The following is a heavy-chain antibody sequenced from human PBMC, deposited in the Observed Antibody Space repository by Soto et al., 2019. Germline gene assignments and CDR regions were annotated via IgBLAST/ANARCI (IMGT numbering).Heavy chain of an antibody. D-gene: IGHD3-22*01. CDR3: ARRSDYDSSGYYFDAFDI. V-gene: IGHV4-59*08. Sequence: RWIRQPPRKGWEWIGYIYYSGSTNYNPSLKSRVTISVDTSKNQFSLKLSSVTAADTAVYYCARRSDYDSSGYYFDAFDIWGQGTMVTVSS. CDR2: IYYSGST. J-gene: IGHJ3*02.